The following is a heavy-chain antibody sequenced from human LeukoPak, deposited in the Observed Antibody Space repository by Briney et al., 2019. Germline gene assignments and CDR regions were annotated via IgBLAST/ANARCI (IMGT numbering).Heavy chain of an antibody. CDR2: IYHTGST. CDR3: ARNTRDGYKFYWFDP. V-gene: IGHV4-4*02. J-gene: IGHJ5*02. CDR1: GDSITSRNW. D-gene: IGHD5-24*01. Sequence: SETLSLTCSVSGDSITSRNWWTWVRQTPEKGLEWIGEIYHTGSTNYNPSVEGRVTISIDKSKNQFSLMLNSVTAADTAVYYCARNTRDGYKFYWFDPWGQGTLVTVSS.